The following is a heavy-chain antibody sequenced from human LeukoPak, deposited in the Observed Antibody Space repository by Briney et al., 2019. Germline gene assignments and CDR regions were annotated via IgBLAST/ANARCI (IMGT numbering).Heavy chain of an antibody. V-gene: IGHV3-23*01. CDR2: IGGSGGHT. CDR1: GFIFSSYA. D-gene: IGHD3-10*01. Sequence: GGSLRLSCAASGFIFSSYAMSWVRQAPGKGLEWVSAIGGSGGHTYYADSVKGRFTISRDNSKDTLYLQMDSLRAEDAALYYCTKEGASLGSGYFDYWGQGTRVTVSS. CDR3: TKEGASLGSGYFDY. J-gene: IGHJ4*02.